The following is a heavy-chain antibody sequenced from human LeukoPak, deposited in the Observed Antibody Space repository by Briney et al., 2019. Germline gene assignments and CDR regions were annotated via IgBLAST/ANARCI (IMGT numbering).Heavy chain of an antibody. Sequence: ASETLSLTYTVSGGSVSTSDYYCGWIRQSPVKGLEWIGDVFYPGKTNYNPSLRGRATISIDTSKNQFSLKLTYVTAADSAVYYCARVFDSWGQGTLVTVSS. CDR3: ARVFDS. J-gene: IGHJ4*02. CDR2: VFYPGKT. V-gene: IGHV4-39*07. CDR1: GGSVSTSDYY.